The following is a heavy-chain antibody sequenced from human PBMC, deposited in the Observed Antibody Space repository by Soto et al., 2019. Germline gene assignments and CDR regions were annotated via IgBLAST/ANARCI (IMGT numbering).Heavy chain of an antibody. V-gene: IGHV4-31*03. Sequence: QVQLQESGPGLVKPSETLSLNCTVAGGSISSVHYYWSWIRQHPGKGLEWIGYISYSGSTFYNPSLKSRLTVSVDTSKNRFSLKLTSVTAADTAAYYCAISAQWNAFDIWGQGTMVIVSS. D-gene: IGHD2-8*01. J-gene: IGHJ3*02. CDR2: ISYSGST. CDR1: GGSISSVHYY. CDR3: AISAQWNAFDI.